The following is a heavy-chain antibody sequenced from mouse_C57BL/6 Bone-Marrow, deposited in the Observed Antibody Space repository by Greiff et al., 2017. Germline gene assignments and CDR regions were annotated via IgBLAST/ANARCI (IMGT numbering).Heavy chain of an antibody. CDR1: GFSFNTYA. CDR3: VRAYRNYPSAVDY. CDR2: IRSKSNNYAT. Sequence: EVQGVESGGGLVQPKGSLKLSCAASGFSFNTYAMNWVRQAPGKGLEWVARIRSKSNNYATYYADSVKDRFTISRDDSESMLYLQMNNLKTEDTAMYYCVRAYRNYPSAVDYWGQETSVTVSS. J-gene: IGHJ4*01. V-gene: IGHV10-1*01. D-gene: IGHD2-5*01.